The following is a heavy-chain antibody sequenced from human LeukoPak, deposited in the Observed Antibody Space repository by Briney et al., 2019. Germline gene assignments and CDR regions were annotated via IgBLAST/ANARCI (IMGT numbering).Heavy chain of an antibody. Sequence: SQTLSLTCAISGDSVSSNNPAWHWIRQSPSRGLEWLGRTYYRSEWYNDYAVSVKSRITTIPDTSKNQFSLQLNSVTPEDTAVYYCARDWLGYNFDCWGLGTLVTVSS. J-gene: IGHJ4*02. CDR3: ARDWLGYNFDC. CDR2: TYYRSEWYN. CDR1: GDSVSSNNPA. V-gene: IGHV6-1*01. D-gene: IGHD5-24*01.